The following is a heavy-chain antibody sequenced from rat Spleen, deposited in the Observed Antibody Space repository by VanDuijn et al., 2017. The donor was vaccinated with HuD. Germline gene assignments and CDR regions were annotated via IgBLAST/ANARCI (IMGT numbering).Heavy chain of an antibody. CDR2: INGAGST. V-gene: IGHV3-3*01. D-gene: IGHD1-4*01. Sequence: EVQLQESGPGLVKPSQSLSLTCSVTAYSITSSYRWNWIRKFPGNKLEWMGYINGAGSTNYNPSLKSRISITRDTSKNQFFLQLNSVTTEDTATYYCARTGSSWYFDFWGPGTMVTVSS. J-gene: IGHJ1*01. CDR1: AYSITSSYR. CDR3: ARTGSSWYFDF.